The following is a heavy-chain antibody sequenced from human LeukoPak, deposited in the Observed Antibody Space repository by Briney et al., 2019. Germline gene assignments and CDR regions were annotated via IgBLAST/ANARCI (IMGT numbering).Heavy chain of an antibody. D-gene: IGHD4-17*01. CDR2: ISGSGDST. Sequence: PGGSLRLSCAASGFTFSSYAINWVRQAPGKGLEWVSGISGSGDSTYYADSVKGRFTISTDNSKNTLYLQMNSLRAEDTAVYYCAKPDSGYYPFDHWGQGTLVTVSS. CDR1: GFTFSSYA. V-gene: IGHV3-23*01. J-gene: IGHJ4*02. CDR3: AKPDSGYYPFDH.